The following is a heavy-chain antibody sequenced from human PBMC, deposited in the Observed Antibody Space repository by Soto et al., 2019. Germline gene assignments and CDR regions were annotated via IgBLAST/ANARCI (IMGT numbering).Heavy chain of an antibody. Sequence: PEALSLTCAVYGGSFSGYYWSGSRQPPGKGLEWIGEINHSGSTNYNPSLKSRVTISVDTSKNKFSLQLSSVTAADTAVYHCARGLRYFDWLLSNHWFDHWRQGKLVTAS. V-gene: IGHV4-34*01. CDR1: GGSFSGYY. D-gene: IGHD3-9*01. CDR3: ARGLRYFDWLLSNHWFDH. J-gene: IGHJ5*02. CDR2: INHSGST.